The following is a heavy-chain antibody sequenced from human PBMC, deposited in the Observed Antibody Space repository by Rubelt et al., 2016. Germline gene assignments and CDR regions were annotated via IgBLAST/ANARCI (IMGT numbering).Heavy chain of an antibody. D-gene: IGHD1-26*01. CDR2: ISHSGST. J-gene: IGHJ5*02. Sequence: ISHSGSTFYNPSLKSRVTISLDTSKNQFSLTVTSVTGADTAVYYCATGGPSSGSYPGRFDPWGQGTLVTVSS. V-gene: IGHV4-31*02. CDR3: ATGGPSSGSYPGRFDP.